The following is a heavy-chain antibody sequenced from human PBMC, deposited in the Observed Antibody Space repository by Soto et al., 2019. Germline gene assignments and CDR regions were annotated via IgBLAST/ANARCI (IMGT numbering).Heavy chain of an antibody. CDR3: ARDQEDYDFWSGPNWYFDL. V-gene: IGHV4-59*01. D-gene: IGHD3-3*01. CDR2: IYYSGST. Sequence: QVQLQESGPGLVTPSETLSLTCTVSGGSISSYYWSWIRQPPGKGLEWIGYIYYSGSTNYNPSLKSRVTISVDTSKNQFSLKLSSVTAADTAVYYCARDQEDYDFWSGPNWYFDLWGRGTLVTVSS. J-gene: IGHJ2*01. CDR1: GGSISSYY.